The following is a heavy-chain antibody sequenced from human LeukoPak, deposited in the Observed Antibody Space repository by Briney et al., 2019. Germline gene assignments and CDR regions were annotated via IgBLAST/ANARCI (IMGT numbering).Heavy chain of an antibody. V-gene: IGHV4-38-2*01. Sequence: SETLSLTCAVSGFSITSSYFSGFIRQPPKERQEVSGSMYHSGSTYYNPSLKSRVTISVDTSKNRFSLQLSSVTAADTAVYYCARSIAVADNWFDPWGQGTLVTVSS. CDR2: MYHSGST. J-gene: IGHJ5*02. CDR3: ARSIAVADNWFDP. CDR1: GFSITSSYF. D-gene: IGHD6-19*01.